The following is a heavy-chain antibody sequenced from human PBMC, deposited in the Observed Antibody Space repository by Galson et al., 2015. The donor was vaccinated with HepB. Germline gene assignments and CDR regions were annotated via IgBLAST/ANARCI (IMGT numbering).Heavy chain of an antibody. Sequence: SLRLSCAASGFTFRNYSMNWVRQTPGKGPEWVSSMTWSGSYISYLDSVRGRFTISRDNAKNSLYLQMNSLRAEDSAVYYCARLDGPVDVWGQGTTVTVSS. V-gene: IGHV3-21*01. CDR2: MTWSGSYI. J-gene: IGHJ6*02. D-gene: IGHD1-1*01. CDR3: ARLDGPVDV. CDR1: GFTFRNYS.